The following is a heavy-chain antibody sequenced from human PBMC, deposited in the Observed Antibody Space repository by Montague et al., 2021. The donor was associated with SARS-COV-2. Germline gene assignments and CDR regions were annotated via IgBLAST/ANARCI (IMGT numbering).Heavy chain of an antibody. J-gene: IGHJ4*02. CDR2: IYYSGST. CDR1: GGSISSYY. D-gene: IGHD1-1*01. Sequence: SETLSLTCTVSGGSISSYYWSWVRQPPGKGLEWIGYIYYSGSTNYNPSLKSRVTISVDTSKNQFSLKLSSVTAADTAVYYCARVGGNEYRFFDYWGQGSLVTVSS. CDR3: ARVGGNEYRFFDY. V-gene: IGHV4-59*08.